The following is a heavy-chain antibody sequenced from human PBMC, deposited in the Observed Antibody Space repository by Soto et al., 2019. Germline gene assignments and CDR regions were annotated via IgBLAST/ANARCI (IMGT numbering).Heavy chain of an antibody. J-gene: IGHJ6*02. CDR3: ARDHSDYRAYYDFWSGYYSGLSFRSGMDV. CDR2: INSDGSST. D-gene: IGHD3-3*01. CDR1: GFTFSSYW. V-gene: IGHV3-74*01. Sequence: GGSLRLSCAASGFTFSSYWMHWVRQAPGKGLVWVSRINSDGSSTSYADSVKGRFTISRDNAKNTLYLQMNGLRAEDTAVYYCARDHSDYRAYYDFWSGYYSGLSFRSGMDVWGQGTTVTVSS.